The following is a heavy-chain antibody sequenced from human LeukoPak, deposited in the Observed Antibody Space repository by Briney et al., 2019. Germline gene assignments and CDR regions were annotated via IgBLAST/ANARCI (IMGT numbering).Heavy chain of an antibody. CDR3: ATPYDSRAS. CDR1: GGSFSGYY. D-gene: IGHD3-22*01. J-gene: IGHJ4*02. V-gene: IGHV4-34*01. Sequence: PSETLSLTCAVYGGSFSGYYWSWIRQPPGKGLEWIGEINHSGSTNYNPSLKSRVTISVDTSKNQFSLKLSSVTAADTAVYYCATPYDSRASWGQGTLVTVSS. CDR2: INHSGST.